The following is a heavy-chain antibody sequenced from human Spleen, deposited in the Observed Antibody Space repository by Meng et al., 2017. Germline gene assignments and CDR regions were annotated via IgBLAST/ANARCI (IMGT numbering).Heavy chain of an antibody. V-gene: IGHV3-30*03. CDR1: GFTFSTYG. CDR3: ARRREFDY. J-gene: IGHJ4*02. Sequence: QVQVVESGGGVVQPGRSLRLSCAASGFTFSTYGVHWVRLAPGRGLEWVAVSSYDGNFQSYVDSVKGRFSISRDNSKNTVYLQMNSLRDEDTAVYYCARRREFDYWGQGTLVTVSS. CDR2: SSYDGNFQ.